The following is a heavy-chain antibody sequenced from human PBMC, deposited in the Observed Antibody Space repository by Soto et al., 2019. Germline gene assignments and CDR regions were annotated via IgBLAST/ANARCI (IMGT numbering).Heavy chain of an antibody. CDR2: ISSSSSYT. J-gene: IGHJ4*02. CDR3: ARSDSSGWYDDY. D-gene: IGHD6-19*01. CDR1: GFTFSDYY. V-gene: IGHV3-11*05. Sequence: QVQLVESGGGLVKPGGSLRLSCAASGFTFSDYYMSWIRQAPGKGLEWVSYISSSSSYTNYADSVKGRFTISRDNAKNSLYLQMNRLRAEDTVVYYCARSDSSGWYDDYWGQGTLVTVSS.